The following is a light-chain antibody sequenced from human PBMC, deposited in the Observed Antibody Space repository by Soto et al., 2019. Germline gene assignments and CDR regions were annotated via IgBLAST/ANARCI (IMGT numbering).Light chain of an antibody. CDR1: SSNIGSNY. CDR2: END. V-gene: IGLV1-51*02. Sequence: QPVLTQPPSVSAAPGQKVTISCSGSSSNIGSNYVSWYQQLPGTAPKLLIYENDKRPSGIPDRFSGSKSGTSATLGITGLQTGDEADYYCGTWDSSLGGVFGGGTKLTVL. CDR3: GTWDSSLGGV. J-gene: IGLJ3*02.